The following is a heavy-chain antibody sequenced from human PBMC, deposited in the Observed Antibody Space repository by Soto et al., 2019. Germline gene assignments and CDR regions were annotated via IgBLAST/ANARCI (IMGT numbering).Heavy chain of an antibody. CDR3: VAWVSAHFDF. Sequence: GGSLRLSCAAPGFTFRIHGMSWVRQAPGKGPEWISTINSNAVTTHYADSVKGRFTISRDNSRNTLDLHMGSLRAEDTATYYCVAWVSAHFDFWGQGTLVTVSS. CDR2: INSNAVTT. V-gene: IGHV3-23*01. J-gene: IGHJ4*02. CDR1: GFTFRIHG. D-gene: IGHD2-8*01.